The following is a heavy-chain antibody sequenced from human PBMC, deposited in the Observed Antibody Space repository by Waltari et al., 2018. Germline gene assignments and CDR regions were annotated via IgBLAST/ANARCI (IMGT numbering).Heavy chain of an antibody. V-gene: IGHV3-30*01. D-gene: IGHD2-2*01. CDR2: ISSDGTNK. CDR1: GFTINDFA. Sequence: QVHLVESGGGVVQSGKSLRLSCAASGFTINDFAMHWVRQAPGQGLEWVSVISSDGTNKYYADSVKGRFTISRDNSGGTLYLQMNSLRPQDTAIYFCARGDCSSTSCYSLESWGHGTLVTVS. CDR3: ARGDCSSTSCYSLES. J-gene: IGHJ1*01.